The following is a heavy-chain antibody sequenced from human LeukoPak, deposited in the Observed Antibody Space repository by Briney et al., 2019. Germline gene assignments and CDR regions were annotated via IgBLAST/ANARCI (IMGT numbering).Heavy chain of an antibody. J-gene: IGHJ4*02. CDR1: GYTFTSYG. V-gene: IGHV1-18*01. D-gene: IGHD3-10*01. CDR3: ARVWYYYGSGSYYDY. CDR2: ISAYNGNT. Sequence: ASVKVSCKASGYTFTSYGISWVRQAPGQGLEWMGWISAYNGNTNYAQKPQGRVTMTTDTSTSTAYMELRSLRSDDTAVYYCARVWYYYGSGSYYDYWGQGTLVTVSS.